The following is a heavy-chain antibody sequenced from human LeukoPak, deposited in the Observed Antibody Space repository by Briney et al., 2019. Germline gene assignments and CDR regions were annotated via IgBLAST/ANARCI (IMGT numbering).Heavy chain of an antibody. Sequence: SETLSLTCTVSGGSITSGDYYWSWIRQPPGKGLEWIGNIYHSGSTYYNPSLKSRVTISVDMSKSQFALKLTSVTAADTAVYYCARLSAGTRLDFWGQGTLVTVSS. CDR2: IYHSGST. CDR3: ARLSAGTRLDF. D-gene: IGHD1-14*01. J-gene: IGHJ4*02. CDR1: GGSITSGDYY. V-gene: IGHV4-30-4*02.